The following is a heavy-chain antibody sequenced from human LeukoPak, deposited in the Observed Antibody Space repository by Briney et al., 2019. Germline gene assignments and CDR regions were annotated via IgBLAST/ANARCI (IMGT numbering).Heavy chain of an antibody. J-gene: IGHJ3*02. CDR3: ARGDYDILPGYPIGAFDI. D-gene: IGHD3-9*01. Sequence: SSETLSLTCTVSGGSIRSYYWSWIRQPAGKGLEWIGRIYASGSTKYNPSLKSRVTMSVDTSKNQFSLKLSSVTAADTAVYYCARGDYDILPGYPIGAFDIWGQGTTVIVSS. CDR2: IYASGST. CDR1: GGSIRSYY. V-gene: IGHV4-4*07.